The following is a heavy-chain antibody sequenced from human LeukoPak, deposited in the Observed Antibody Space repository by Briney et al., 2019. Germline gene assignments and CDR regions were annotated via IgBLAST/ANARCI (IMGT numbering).Heavy chain of an antibody. CDR3: ARARSGWGYHDY. Sequence: SETLSLTCAVYGWSFSGYYWSWIRQPPGKGLEWIGEINHSGSTNYNPSLKSRVTISVDTSKNQFSLKLSSVTAADTAVYYCARARSGWGYHDYWGQGTLVTVSS. J-gene: IGHJ4*02. V-gene: IGHV4-34*01. D-gene: IGHD6-19*01. CDR2: INHSGST. CDR1: GWSFSGYY.